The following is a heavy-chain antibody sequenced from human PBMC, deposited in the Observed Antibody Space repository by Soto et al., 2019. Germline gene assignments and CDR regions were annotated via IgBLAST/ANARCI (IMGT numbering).Heavy chain of an antibody. V-gene: IGHV3-23*01. Sequence: EVQLLESGGGLEQRGGSLRLSCAASGFTFSSYAMSWVRQAPGKGLEWVSAISGSGGSTYYADSVKGRFTISRDNSKNTLYLQMNSLRAEDTAVYYCAKLEGTKWELLWDFDYWGQGTLVTVSS. D-gene: IGHD1-26*01. CDR3: AKLEGTKWELLWDFDY. CDR1: GFTFSSYA. CDR2: ISGSGGST. J-gene: IGHJ4*02.